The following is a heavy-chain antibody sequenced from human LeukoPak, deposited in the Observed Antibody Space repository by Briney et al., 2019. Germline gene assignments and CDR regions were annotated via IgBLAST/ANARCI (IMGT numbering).Heavy chain of an antibody. CDR1: GAFISSYY. D-gene: IGHD2-2*01. Sequence: PETLSLTCTVSGAFISSYYWSWIRQPAGKGLEWIGRIYTSGSTNYDPSLKSRVTMSVDTSKNQFALKLSSVTAADTAVYYCARSQSLGYCSTTSCPLDYWGHGTLVTVSS. J-gene: IGHJ4*01. CDR3: ARSQSLGYCSTTSCPLDY. V-gene: IGHV4-4*07. CDR2: IYTSGST.